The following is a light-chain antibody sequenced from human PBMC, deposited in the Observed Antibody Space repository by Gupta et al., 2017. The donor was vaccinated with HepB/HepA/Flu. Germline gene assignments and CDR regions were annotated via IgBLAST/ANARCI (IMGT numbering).Light chain of an antibody. Sequence: EIVLTQSPVTLSLSPGERATLSCRASQSISSDLVWYQQKPGQAPRLLIYDAFNRATGIPDRFSGSGSGTDFTLTISSLEPEDFALYYCQQRSTWPLTFGGGTKVDIK. CDR3: QQRSTWPLT. V-gene: IGKV3-11*01. CDR2: DAF. J-gene: IGKJ4*01. CDR1: QSISSD.